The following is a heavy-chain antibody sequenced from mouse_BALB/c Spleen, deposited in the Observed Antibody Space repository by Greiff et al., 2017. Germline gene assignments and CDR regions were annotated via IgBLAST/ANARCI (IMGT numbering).Heavy chain of an antibody. J-gene: IGHJ2*01. CDR2: IDTSDSYT. Sequence: QVHVKQPGAELVMPGASVKMSCKASGYTFTDYWMHWVKQRPGQGLEWIGAIDTSDSYTSYNQKFKGKATLTVDESSSTAYMQLSSLTSEDSAVYYCARGQYGNYFDYWGQGTTLTVSS. CDR3: ARGQYGNYFDY. CDR1: GYTFTDYW. V-gene: IGHV1-69*01. D-gene: IGHD2-10*02.